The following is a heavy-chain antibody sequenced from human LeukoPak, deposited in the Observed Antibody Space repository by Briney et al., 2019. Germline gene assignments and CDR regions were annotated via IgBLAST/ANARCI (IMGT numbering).Heavy chain of an antibody. CDR1: GDSISSYY. CDR3: ARLTRLSTSPDRYYLDY. V-gene: IGHV4-4*09. D-gene: IGHD6-6*01. CDR2: IYTSGGT. Sequence: PSETLSLTCTVSGDSISSYYWSWIRQPPGKGLEWIGYIYTSGGTDYIPSLKGRVTISIDTSKNQFSLKLSSVTAADSAVYYCARLTRLSTSPDRYYLDYWGQGTLVTVSS. J-gene: IGHJ4*02.